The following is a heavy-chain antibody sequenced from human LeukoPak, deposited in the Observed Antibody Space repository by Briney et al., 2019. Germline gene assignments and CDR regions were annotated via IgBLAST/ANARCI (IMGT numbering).Heavy chain of an antibody. D-gene: IGHD3-22*01. V-gene: IGHV3-7*01. Sequence: GGSLRLSCAAPGFTFSSYWMSWVRQAPGKGLEWVANIKQDGSEKYYVDSVKGRFTISRDNAKNSLYLQMNSLRAEDTAVYYCARTNSITMIVVNWGQGTMVTVSS. CDR2: IKQDGSEK. CDR3: ARTNSITMIVVN. J-gene: IGHJ3*01. CDR1: GFTFSSYW.